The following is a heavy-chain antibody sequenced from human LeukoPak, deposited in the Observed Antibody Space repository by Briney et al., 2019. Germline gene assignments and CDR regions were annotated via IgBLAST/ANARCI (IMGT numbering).Heavy chain of an antibody. J-gene: IGHJ4*02. CDR3: ARDNRYYYDSSGYYYFDY. D-gene: IGHD3-22*01. V-gene: IGHV3-53*01. Sequence: GGSLRLSCAASGFTVSSNYMSWVRQAPGKGLEWVSVIYSGGSTYYADSVKGRFTISRDNSKNTLYLQMNSLRAKDTAVYYCARDNRYYYDSSGYYYFDYWGQGTLVTVSS. CDR2: IYSGGST. CDR1: GFTVSSNY.